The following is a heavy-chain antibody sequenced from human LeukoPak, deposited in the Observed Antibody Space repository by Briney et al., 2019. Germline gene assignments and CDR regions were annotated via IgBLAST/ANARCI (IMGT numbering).Heavy chain of an antibody. Sequence: PGGSLRLSCAASGFTFSSYAMHWVRQAPGKGLEWVAVISYDGSNKYYADSVKGRFTISRDNSKNTLYLQMNSLRAEDTAVYYCARTFAARPFYYYYMDVWGKGTTVTVPS. J-gene: IGHJ6*03. CDR3: ARTFAARPFYYYYMDV. D-gene: IGHD6-6*01. CDR2: ISYDGSNK. V-gene: IGHV3-30*01. CDR1: GFTFSSYA.